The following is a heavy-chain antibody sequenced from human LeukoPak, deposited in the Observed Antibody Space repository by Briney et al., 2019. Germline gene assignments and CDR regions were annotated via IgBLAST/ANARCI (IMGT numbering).Heavy chain of an antibody. Sequence: PGGSLRLSCAASGYTFSCCSMNWVRQAPGKGLEWLSSINNSGDDKYHADSVQGRFTISRDNAKNSLYLQMNSLRAEDTAVYYCASELDRIQDLDSWGQGTQVTVSS. J-gene: IGHJ4*02. D-gene: IGHD1-1*01. CDR2: INNSGDDK. CDR3: ASELDRIQDLDS. CDR1: GYTFSCCS. V-gene: IGHV3-21*01.